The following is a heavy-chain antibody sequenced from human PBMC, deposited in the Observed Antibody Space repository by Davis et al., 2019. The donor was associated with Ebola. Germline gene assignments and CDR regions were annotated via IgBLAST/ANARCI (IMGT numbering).Heavy chain of an antibody. V-gene: IGHV3-33*01. CDR3: ARGALGMVYGSGVFDY. CDR1: GFIFSSYG. D-gene: IGHD3-10*01. J-gene: IGHJ4*02. CDR2: IWYDGSNK. Sequence: GESLKISCAASGFIFSSYGMHWVRQAPGKGLGWVAIIWYDGSNKYYADSVKGRFTISRDDSKNTLYLQMNSLRAEDTAVYYCARGALGMVYGSGVFDYWGQGTLVTVSS.